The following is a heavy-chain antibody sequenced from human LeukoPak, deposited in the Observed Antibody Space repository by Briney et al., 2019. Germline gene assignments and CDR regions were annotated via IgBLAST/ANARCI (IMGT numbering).Heavy chain of an antibody. CDR2: IVSDGSST. V-gene: IGHV3-74*03. J-gene: IGHJ4*02. Sequence: GGSLRLSCAASGFTFDDYAMHWVRQAPGKGLEWVSHIVSDGSSTTYADSVKGRFTASRDNAKNTLYLQMNSLRAEDTAVYYCVRDNYGVDYWGQGTLVTVSS. CDR1: GFTFDDYA. CDR3: VRDNYGVDY. D-gene: IGHD3-10*01.